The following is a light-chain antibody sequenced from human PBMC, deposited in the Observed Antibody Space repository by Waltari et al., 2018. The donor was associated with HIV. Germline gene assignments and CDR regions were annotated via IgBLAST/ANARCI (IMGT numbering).Light chain of an antibody. V-gene: IGKV3-20*01. CDR3: QQYFSSPLT. CDR1: QSVINNY. J-gene: IGKJ4*01. Sequence: EVVLTQSPGTMSLSPGERATLSCRASQSVINNYLAWYHQRPGQPPRLLIYDASSRATGIPDRFSGSGSGTDFTLTISRLEPEDFAVYYCQQYFSSPLTFGGGTTVEIK. CDR2: DAS.